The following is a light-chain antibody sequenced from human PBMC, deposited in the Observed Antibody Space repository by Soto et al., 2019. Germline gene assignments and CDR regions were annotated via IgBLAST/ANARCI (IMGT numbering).Light chain of an antibody. CDR1: QSIDSW. CDR2: DAS. Sequence: DIQITQSASTGSASVGDRCTITCRASQSIDSWLAWYQQKPGKAPKLLMYDASSLESGVSSRFSGSGSGTEFTLIISSLQPDDFATYYCQQYKTSLLTFGGGTKV. V-gene: IGKV1-5*01. CDR3: QQYKTSLLT. J-gene: IGKJ4*01.